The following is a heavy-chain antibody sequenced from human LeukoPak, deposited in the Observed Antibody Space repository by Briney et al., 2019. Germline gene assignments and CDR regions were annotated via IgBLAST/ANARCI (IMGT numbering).Heavy chain of an antibody. D-gene: IGHD3-22*01. CDR1: GFTFSSYW. Sequence: GSLRLSCAASGFTFSSYWMSWVRQPPGKGLEWIGEINHSGSTNHNPSLKSRVTISVDTSKNQFSLKPSSVTAADTAVFYCARARIRGSSGYYSAYYFDYWGQGTLVTVSS. J-gene: IGHJ4*02. CDR3: ARARIRGSSGYYSAYYFDY. V-gene: IGHV4-34*01. CDR2: INHSGST.